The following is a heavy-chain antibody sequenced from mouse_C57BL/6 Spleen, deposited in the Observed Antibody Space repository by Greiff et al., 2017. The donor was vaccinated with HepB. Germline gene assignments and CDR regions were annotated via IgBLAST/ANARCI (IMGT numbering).Heavy chain of an antibody. Sequence: QVQLQQSGPGLVQPSQSLSITCTVSGFSFTSYGVHWVRQSPGKGLEWLGVIWSGGSTNYNAAFLSRLSISKDNSKSQVFFKMNSLQADDTAIYYSARNNMIHYAMDYWGQGTSVTVSS. V-gene: IGHV2-2*01. CDR2: IWSGGST. J-gene: IGHJ4*01. CDR1: GFSFTSYG. D-gene: IGHD2-4*01. CDR3: ARNNMIHYAMDY.